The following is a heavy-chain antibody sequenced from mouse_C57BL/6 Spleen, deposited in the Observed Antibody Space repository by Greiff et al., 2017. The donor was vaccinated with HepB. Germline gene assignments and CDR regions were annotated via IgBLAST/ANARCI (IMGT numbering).Heavy chain of an antibody. D-gene: IGHD1-1*01. Sequence: EVQLQQSGAELVKPGASVKLSCTASGFNIKDYYMNWVKQRTEQGLEWIGRIDPENGETKYAPKFKGKATITADTSSNTAYLQLSSLTSEDTAVYYCARMIYYVSSYVDWYFDVWGEGTTVTVSS. CDR3: ARMIYYVSSYVDWYFDV. CDR1: GFNIKDYY. V-gene: IGHV14-2*01. CDR2: IDPENGET. J-gene: IGHJ1*01.